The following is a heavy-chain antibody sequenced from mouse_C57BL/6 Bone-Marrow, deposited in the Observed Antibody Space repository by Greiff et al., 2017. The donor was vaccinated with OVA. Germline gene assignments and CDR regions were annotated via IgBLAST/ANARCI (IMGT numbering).Heavy chain of an antibody. CDR3: ASRGYYGSSDYVGY. V-gene: IGHV5-6*01. CDR1: GFTFSSYG. CDR2: ITSGGSYT. D-gene: IGHD1-1*01. J-gene: IGHJ2*01. Sequence: EVHLVESGGDLVKPGGSLKLSCAASGFTFSSYGMSWVRQTPDKRLEWVATITSGGSYTYYPDSVKGRFTISRDNAKNTLYLQMSHLKSEETAMYYCASRGYYGSSDYVGYWYQGTALTVSS.